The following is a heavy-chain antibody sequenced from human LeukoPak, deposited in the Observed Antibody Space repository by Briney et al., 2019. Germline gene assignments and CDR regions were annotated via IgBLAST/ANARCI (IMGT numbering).Heavy chain of an antibody. Sequence: PGASVKVSCKASGYTFTSYGISWVRQAPGQGLEWMGWISAYNGNTNYAQKLQGRVTMTTDTSTSTAYMELRSLRSDDTAVYYCARHVLRFLEWFYAFDIWGQGTMVTVSS. CDR1: GYTFTSYG. D-gene: IGHD3-3*01. CDR2: ISAYNGNT. V-gene: IGHV1-18*01. J-gene: IGHJ3*02. CDR3: ARHVLRFLEWFYAFDI.